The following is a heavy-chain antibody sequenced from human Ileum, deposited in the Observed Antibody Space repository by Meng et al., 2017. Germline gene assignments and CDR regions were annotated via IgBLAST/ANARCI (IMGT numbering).Heavy chain of an antibody. J-gene: IGHJ4*02. D-gene: IGHD1-14*01. Sequence: EVQLLESGGGLVQPGGSLKLSCAASGFTFSDYGMPWVRQAPGKGLEWVSGISSGDGSTYYADSVRGRFTISRDTSKDTLYLQMDSLRVEDTAVYYCTKLDWNQGRSFDYWGQGTLVTVSS. CDR1: GFTFSDYG. V-gene: IGHV3-23*01. CDR3: TKLDWNQGRSFDY. CDR2: ISSGDGST.